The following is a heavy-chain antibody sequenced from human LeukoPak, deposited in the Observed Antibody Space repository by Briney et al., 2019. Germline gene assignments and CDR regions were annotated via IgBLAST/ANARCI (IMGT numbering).Heavy chain of an antibody. Sequence: PSETLSLTCAVSGYSLTNHYWIWIRQPPGKGLEWIGEILHVGSTYYNPSFKSRVTLSIDTSKLRFVLTLASVTAADTAVYFWARVPAAVHPWGQGTLVTVSS. CDR2: ILHVGST. J-gene: IGHJ5*02. CDR3: ARVPAAVHP. CDR1: GYSLTNHY. V-gene: IGHV4-34*12. D-gene: IGHD6-13*01.